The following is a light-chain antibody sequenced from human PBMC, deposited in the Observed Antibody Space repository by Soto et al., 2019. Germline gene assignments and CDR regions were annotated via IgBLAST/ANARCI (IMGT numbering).Light chain of an antibody. Sequence: EIVLTQSPGTLSLSPGERATLSCRASQSVSRSYLGWYQQKPGQAPGLLIYGASSRATGIPDRFSGSGSGTDFTLTISRLEPEDFAVYYCQQYGRSPWTFGQGTKVDIK. J-gene: IGKJ1*01. CDR3: QQYGRSPWT. CDR1: QSVSRSY. V-gene: IGKV3-20*01. CDR2: GAS.